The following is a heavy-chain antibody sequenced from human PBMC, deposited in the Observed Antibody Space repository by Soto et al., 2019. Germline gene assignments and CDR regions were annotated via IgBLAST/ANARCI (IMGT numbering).Heavy chain of an antibody. D-gene: IGHD3-3*01. CDR1: GFTFSSYW. V-gene: IGHV3-7*05. J-gene: IGHJ6*02. Sequence: PGGSLRLSCAASGFTFSSYWMSWVRQAPGEGLEWVANIKQDGSEKYYVDSVKGRFTISRDNAKNSLYLQMNSLRAEDTAVYYCARDRMGYYDFWSGYYTVYYYGMDVWGQGTTVTVSS. CDR3: ARDRMGYYDFWSGYYTVYYYGMDV. CDR2: IKQDGSEK.